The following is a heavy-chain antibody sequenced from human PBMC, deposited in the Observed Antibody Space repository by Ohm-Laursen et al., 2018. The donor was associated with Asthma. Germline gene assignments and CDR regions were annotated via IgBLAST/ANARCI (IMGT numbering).Heavy chain of an antibody. CDR2: TSGTGSVI. Sequence: SLRLSCAAPGFIFNNDFMSWIRQAPGKGLEWVSYTSGTGSVIYYADSVKGRFTISWDDAKNSLYLQMNSLRVDDTAVYYCAGGSFYYESTGYYFFDHWGQGALVTVSS. CDR1: GFIFNNDF. J-gene: IGHJ4*02. D-gene: IGHD3-22*01. V-gene: IGHV3-11*01. CDR3: AGGSFYYESTGYYFFDH.